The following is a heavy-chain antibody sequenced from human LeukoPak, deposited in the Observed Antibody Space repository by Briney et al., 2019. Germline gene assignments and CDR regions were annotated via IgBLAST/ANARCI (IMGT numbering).Heavy chain of an antibody. D-gene: IGHD2-15*01. CDR1: GFTLSSYA. CDR2: ISGSGGST. CDR3: AKAAPVVVVVAATSWFDP. Sequence: GGSLRLSCAASGFTLSSYAMSWVRQAPGKGLEWVSAISGSGGSTYYADSVKGRFTISRDNSKNTLYLQMNSLRAEDTAVYYCAKAAPVVVVVAATSWFDPWGQGTLVTVSS. V-gene: IGHV3-23*01. J-gene: IGHJ5*02.